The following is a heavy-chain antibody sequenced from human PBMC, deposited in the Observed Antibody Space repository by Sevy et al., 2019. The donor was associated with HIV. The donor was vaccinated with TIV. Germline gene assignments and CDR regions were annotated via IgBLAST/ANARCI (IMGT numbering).Heavy chain of an antibody. Sequence: GGSLRLSCAASGFTFSNAWMTWVRQTPGKGLEWVGRIKSKIDGGTTDYAAPVKGRFTISREDSKNTLYLQMNGLKTEETAVYYCTTVGGYYDSSGYYPWDYWGQGTLVTVSS. CDR3: TTVGGYYDSSGYYPWDY. CDR2: IKSKIDGGTT. J-gene: IGHJ4*02. D-gene: IGHD3-22*01. CDR1: GFTFSNAW. V-gene: IGHV3-15*01.